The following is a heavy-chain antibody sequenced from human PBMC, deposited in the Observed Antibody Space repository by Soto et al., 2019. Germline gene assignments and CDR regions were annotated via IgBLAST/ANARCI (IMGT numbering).Heavy chain of an antibody. D-gene: IGHD6-19*01. Sequence: QVQLQESGPGLVKPSQTLSLTCTVSGGSITNDDYYWNWIRQLPGKGLEWIGYIHNSGTTDYNPSLNSRVTISVDTSKSQFSLKLSSVTAADTAVYFCARQKQWLSPFDDWGQGTLVTVSS. CDR1: GGSITNDDYY. V-gene: IGHV4-31*03. CDR2: IHNSGTT. CDR3: ARQKQWLSPFDD. J-gene: IGHJ4*02.